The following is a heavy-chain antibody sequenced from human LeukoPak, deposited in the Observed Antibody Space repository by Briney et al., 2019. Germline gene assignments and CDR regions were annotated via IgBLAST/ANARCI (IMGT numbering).Heavy chain of an antibody. CDR3: ARDHVYRTDY. Sequence: GGSLRLSCAASGFSFSNDWMCWVRQAPGKGLEWVANINQDESKKNYVDSVKGRFTISRDNAKNSLYLQMSSLRAEDTAVYYCARDHVYRTDYWGEGTLVTVSS. D-gene: IGHD5/OR15-5a*01. CDR1: GFSFSNDW. J-gene: IGHJ4*02. CDR2: INQDESKK. V-gene: IGHV3-7*01.